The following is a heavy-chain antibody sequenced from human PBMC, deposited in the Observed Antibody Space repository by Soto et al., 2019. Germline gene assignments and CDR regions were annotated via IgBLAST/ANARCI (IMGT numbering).Heavy chain of an antibody. CDR1: GGSISSSSYY. J-gene: IGHJ4*02. D-gene: IGHD4-4*01. CDR2: IYYSGST. V-gene: IGHV4-39*01. Sequence: SETLSLTCTVSGGSISSSSYYWGWIRQPPGKGLEWIGSIYYSGSTYYNPSLKSRVTISVDTSKNQFSLKLSSVTAADTAVYYCARLRDSNHFDYWGQGTLVTVSS. CDR3: ARLRDSNHFDY.